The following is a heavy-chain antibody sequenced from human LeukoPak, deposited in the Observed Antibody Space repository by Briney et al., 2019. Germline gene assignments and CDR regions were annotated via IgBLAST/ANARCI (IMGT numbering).Heavy chain of an antibody. CDR2: ISSGGST. V-gene: IGHV3-53*01. D-gene: IGHD1-1*01. CDR1: GFTVRINH. CDR3: AREFGATTSNYFDY. J-gene: IGHJ4*02. Sequence: RGSLRLSCAASGFTVRINHMSWVRQAPGKGLEWVSVISSGGSTYYADSVKGRFTISRDNSKNTLFLQMNSLRAEDTAVYYCAREFGATTSNYFDYWGQGTLVTVSS.